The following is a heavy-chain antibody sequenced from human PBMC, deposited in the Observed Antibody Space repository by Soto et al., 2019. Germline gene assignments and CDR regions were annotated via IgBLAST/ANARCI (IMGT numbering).Heavy chain of an antibody. D-gene: IGHD6-13*01. CDR3: AKEHRIEAAGTPWFDP. Sequence: GGSLRLSCAASGFTFSSYGMHWVRQAPGKGLEWVAVISYDGSNKYYADSVKGRFTISRDNSKNTLYLQMNSLRAEETAVYYCAKEHRIEAAGTPWFDPWGQGTLVTVSS. V-gene: IGHV3-30*18. CDR1: GFTFSSYG. J-gene: IGHJ5*02. CDR2: ISYDGSNK.